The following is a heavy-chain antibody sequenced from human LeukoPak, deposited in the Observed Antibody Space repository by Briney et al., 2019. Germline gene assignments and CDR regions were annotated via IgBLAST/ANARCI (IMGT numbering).Heavy chain of an antibody. CDR3: AKDQTRNYYGSGSYDY. CDR2: ISGSGGST. J-gene: IGHJ4*02. D-gene: IGHD3-10*01. CDR1: GFTFSSYA. V-gene: IGHV3-23*01. Sequence: GGSLRLSCAASGFTFSSYAMSWVRQAPWKGLEWVSAISGSGGSTYYADSVKGRFTISRDNSKNTLYLQMNSLRAEDTAVYYCAKDQTRNYYGSGSYDYWGQGTLVTVSS.